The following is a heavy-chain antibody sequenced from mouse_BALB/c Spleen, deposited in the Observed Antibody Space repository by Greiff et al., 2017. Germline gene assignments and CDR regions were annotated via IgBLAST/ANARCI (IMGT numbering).Heavy chain of an antibody. CDR1: GYSITSDYA. D-gene: IGHD1-2*01. CDR3: AKLRRYFDV. V-gene: IGHV3-2*02. CDR2: ISYSGST. J-gene: IGHJ1*01. Sequence: EVQRVESGPGLVKPSQSLSLTCTVTGYSITSDYAWNWIRQFPGNKLEWMGYISYSGSTSYNPSLKSRISITRDTSKNQFFLQLNSVTTEDTATYYCAKLRRYFDVWGAGTTVTVSS.